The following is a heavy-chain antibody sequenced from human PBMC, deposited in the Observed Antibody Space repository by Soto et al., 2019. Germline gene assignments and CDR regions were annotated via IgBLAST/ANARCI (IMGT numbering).Heavy chain of an antibody. D-gene: IGHD5-12*01. CDR2: IYWDDDK. CDR1: GVSLTSGVG. V-gene: IGHV2-5*02. J-gene: IGHJ4*02. Sequence: QITLKESGPTLVRHPQTLTLTCTVAGVSLTSGVGVGWIRQPPGKALEWLALIYWDDDKRYSPSLKNRLTINTDTSKNQVVLTTPNVGPVDTATYFCAHIDPEIVTVGGHGGFDYWGQGTLVTVSS. CDR3: AHIDPEIVTVGGHGGFDY.